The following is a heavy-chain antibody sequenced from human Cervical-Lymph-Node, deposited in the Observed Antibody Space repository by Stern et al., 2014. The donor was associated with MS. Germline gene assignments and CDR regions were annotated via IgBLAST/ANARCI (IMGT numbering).Heavy chain of an antibody. D-gene: IGHD1-14*01. CDR1: GGTFSQFA. V-gene: IGHV1-69*01. Sequence: QVQLVQSGAEVTKPGSSVKVSCKASGGTFSQFASSWVRQAPGQGLEWMGGIFPVVGTPTYAQDFRGIVTISGDVSTSTVYMERSSLRSDDTAVYYCALSSETSDRWDSLGYDLWGQGTLVTVSS. CDR2: IFPVVGTP. J-gene: IGHJ5*02. CDR3: ALSSETSDRWDSLGYDL.